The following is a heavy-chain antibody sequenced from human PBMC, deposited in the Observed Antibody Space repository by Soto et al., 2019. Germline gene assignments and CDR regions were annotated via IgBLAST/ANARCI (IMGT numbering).Heavy chain of an antibody. CDR1: GGSLSSYY. J-gene: IGHJ4*02. D-gene: IGHD5-12*01. CDR3: ASGGQTIIPKD. Sequence: SETLSLTCAVYGGSLSSYYWSWIRQPPGKGLDWIGEINHGGSTNYNPSLKSRVTISMDTSKNQFSLKLSSVTAADTAVYYCASGGQTIIPKDWGQGTLVTVSS. CDR2: INHGGST. V-gene: IGHV4-34*01.